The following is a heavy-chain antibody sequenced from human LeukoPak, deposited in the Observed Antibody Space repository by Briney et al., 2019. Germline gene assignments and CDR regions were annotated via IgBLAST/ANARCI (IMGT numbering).Heavy chain of an antibody. CDR3: ARGYYDSSGLKYWFDP. CDR2: IIPILGIA. CDR1: GDTFSSYA. D-gene: IGHD3-22*01. J-gene: IGHJ5*02. Sequence: ASVKVSCKASGDTFSSYAISWVRQAPGQRLEWMGRIIPILGIANYAQKFQGSVTITADKTTSTAYMELSSLRSQDTAVYYCARGYYDSSGLKYWFDPWGQGTLVTVSS. V-gene: IGHV1-69*04.